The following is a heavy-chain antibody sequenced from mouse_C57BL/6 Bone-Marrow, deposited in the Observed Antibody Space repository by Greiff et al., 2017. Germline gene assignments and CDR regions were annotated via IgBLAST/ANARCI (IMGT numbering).Heavy chain of an antibody. CDR2: ISSGGDYI. V-gene: IGHV5-9-1*02. J-gene: IGHJ3*01. D-gene: IGHD1-1*01. Sequence: EVQLQESGEGLVKPGGSLKLSCAASGFTFSSYAMSWVRQTPEKRLEWVAYISSGGDYIYYADTVKGRFTISRDNARNTLYLQMSSLKSEDTAMYYCTREGLYYDSSPFAYWGQGTLVTVSA. CDR3: TREGLYYDSSPFAY. CDR1: GFTFSSYA.